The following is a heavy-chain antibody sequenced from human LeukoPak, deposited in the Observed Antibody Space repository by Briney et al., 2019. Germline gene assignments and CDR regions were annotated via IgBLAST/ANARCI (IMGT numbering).Heavy chain of an antibody. Sequence: SETLSLTCSVSGGSIRSGGNYWNWVRQLPEKGLEWLGYISHSGYSYYTPSLKSRLTISMDTSKAQFSLKVTSVTAADTAVYYCAKCGSDAFDIWGQGTMVTVSS. CDR2: ISHSGYS. CDR1: GGSIRSGGNY. CDR3: AKCGSDAFDI. J-gene: IGHJ3*02. V-gene: IGHV4-31*03.